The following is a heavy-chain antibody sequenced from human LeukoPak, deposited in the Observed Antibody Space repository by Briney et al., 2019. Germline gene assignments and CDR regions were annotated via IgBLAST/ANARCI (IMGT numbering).Heavy chain of an antibody. J-gene: IGHJ5*02. CDR3: ARHVLRVIMVYAIGLFDP. CDR2: IYYSGST. V-gene: IGHV4-39*01. CDR1: GGSISSSSDY. D-gene: IGHD2-8*01. Sequence: SETLSLTCTVSGGSISSSSDYCGWIRQPPGKGLEWIRSIYYSGSTYYNPSLKSRVTISVDTSKNQFSLKLSSVTAADTAVYYCARHVLRVIMVYAIGLFDPWGQGTLVTVSS.